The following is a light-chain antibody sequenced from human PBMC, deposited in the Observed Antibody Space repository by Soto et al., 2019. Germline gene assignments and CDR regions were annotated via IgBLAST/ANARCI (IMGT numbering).Light chain of an antibody. CDR1: QVIGSRY. V-gene: IGKV3-20*01. CDR3: QQYGSSPLT. J-gene: IGKJ4*01. CDR2: DTS. Sequence: EIVMTQSPATLSVSPGERATISCRASQVIGSRYLAWYHQKSGQAPRLLIYDTSNRATGVPDRFSGSGSGTDFTLTISRLEPEDFAVYYCQQYGSSPLTFGGGTKVDIK.